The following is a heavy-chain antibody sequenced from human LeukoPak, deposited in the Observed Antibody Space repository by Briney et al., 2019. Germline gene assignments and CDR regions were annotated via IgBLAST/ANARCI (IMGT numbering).Heavy chain of an antibody. V-gene: IGHV3-33*06. J-gene: IGHJ3*02. D-gene: IGHD5-24*01. CDR1: GFTFSSYN. Sequence: PGRSLRLSCAASGFTFSSYNMHWGRQAPGKGLEWVAVIWYDGSNKYYADSVKGRFTISRDNSKNTFYLQMNSLRADDTAVYYCAKTRDDAFDIWGQGTMVTVSS. CDR3: AKTRDDAFDI. CDR2: IWYDGSNK.